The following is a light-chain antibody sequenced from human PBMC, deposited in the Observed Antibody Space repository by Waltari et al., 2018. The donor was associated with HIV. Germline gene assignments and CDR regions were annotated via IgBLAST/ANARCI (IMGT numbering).Light chain of an antibody. J-gene: IGLJ3*02. V-gene: IGLV2-14*01. Sequence: QSAPTQPASVSGSPGQSITISCTGTTSDVGGYNHVSWYQQHPGQAPKLMSEGCRYRPSGVSTLRSGSKAGNTASLTISGLQAEDGADYYCSSYTSSSTVVFGGGTKLTVL. CDR2: GCR. CDR3: SSYTSSSTVV. CDR1: TSDVGGYNH.